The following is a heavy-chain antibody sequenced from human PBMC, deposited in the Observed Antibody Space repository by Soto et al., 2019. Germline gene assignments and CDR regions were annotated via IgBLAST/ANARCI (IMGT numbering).Heavy chain of an antibody. CDR2: IYYNGRT. CDR3: ARMMGLGEISPDCDY. J-gene: IGHJ4*02. Sequence: QVQLQESGPGLVKPSETLSLTCSLSGGSISDYQWSWIRQPPGKGLEWIGYIYYNGRTNYNPSLKSRVPISLDTSTKQFSLRLRSVTAADRSVYYCARMMGLGEISPDCDYGGQGALVTVSS. V-gene: IGHV4-59*01. CDR1: GGSISDYQ. D-gene: IGHD3-16*02.